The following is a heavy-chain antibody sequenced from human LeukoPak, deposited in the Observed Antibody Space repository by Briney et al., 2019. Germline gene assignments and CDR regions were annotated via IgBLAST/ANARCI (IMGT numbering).Heavy chain of an antibody. CDR2: IYYSGST. CDR1: GGSISSYY. J-gene: IGHJ5*02. V-gene: IGHV4-59*08. CDR3: ARHPSLCSSTSCYTGWFDP. Sequence: SETLSLTCTVSGGSISSYYWSWIRQPPGKGLEWIGYIYYSGSTNYNPSLKSRVTISVDTSKNQFSLKLSSVTAADTAVHYCARHPSLCSSTSCYTGWFDPWGQGTLVTLSS. D-gene: IGHD2-2*02.